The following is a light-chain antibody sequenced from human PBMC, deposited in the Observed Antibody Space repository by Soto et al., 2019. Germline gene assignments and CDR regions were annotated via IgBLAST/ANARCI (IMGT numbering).Light chain of an antibody. J-gene: IGKJ5*01. CDR3: QQYGSSLSIT. V-gene: IGKV3-20*01. CDR2: GAS. CDR1: QSVSRSY. Sequence: EIVLTQSPGTLSLSPGERVTLSCRASQSVSRSYLAWYQQKPGQAPRLLIYGASSRATGTPDRFSGSGSGTDFTLTISRLEPEDFAVYYCQQYGSSLSITFGQGTRLENK.